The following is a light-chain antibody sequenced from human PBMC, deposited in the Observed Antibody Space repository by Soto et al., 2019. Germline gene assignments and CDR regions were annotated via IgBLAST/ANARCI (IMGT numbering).Light chain of an antibody. J-gene: IGLJ1*01. CDR1: SSDVGGYNY. CDR3: SSYAGSNIHYV. Sequence: QSVLTQSPSASGSPGQSVTISCTGTSSDVGGYNYVSWYQQHPGKAPKLMIYEVSKRPSGVPDRFSGSKSGNTASLTVSGLQAEDEADYYCSSYAGSNIHYVFGTGTKVTVL. V-gene: IGLV2-8*01. CDR2: EVS.